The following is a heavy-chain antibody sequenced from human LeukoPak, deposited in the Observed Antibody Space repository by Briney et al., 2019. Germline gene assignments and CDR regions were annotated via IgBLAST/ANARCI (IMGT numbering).Heavy chain of an antibody. CDR2: ISYDGSNK. D-gene: IGHD1-26*01. V-gene: IGHV3-30-3*01. J-gene: IGHJ1*01. CDR3: ARGPRGELLTEYFQH. CDR1: GFTFSSYA. Sequence: GGSLRLSCAASGFTFSSYAMHWVRQAPGKGLEWVAAISYDGSNKYYADSVKGRFTISRDNSKNTLYLQMNSLRAEDTAVYYCARGPRGELLTEYFQHWGQGTLVTVSS.